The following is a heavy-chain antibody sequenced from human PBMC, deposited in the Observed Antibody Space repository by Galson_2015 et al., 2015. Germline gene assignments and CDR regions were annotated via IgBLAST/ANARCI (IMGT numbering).Heavy chain of an antibody. Sequence: EALSLPCTVSGGSLSSYYWRWVPQPPRKGLEWVGDIYYSGGTHYKPSLKSRVTISVDTSKNQFSLKLSSVTAADTAVYYCARHSVLYCSGGSCYSGDWFDPWGQGTLVTVSS. J-gene: IGHJ5*02. CDR2: IYYSGGT. V-gene: IGHV4-59*01. D-gene: IGHD2-15*01. CDR1: GGSLSSYY. CDR3: ARHSVLYCSGGSCYSGDWFDP.